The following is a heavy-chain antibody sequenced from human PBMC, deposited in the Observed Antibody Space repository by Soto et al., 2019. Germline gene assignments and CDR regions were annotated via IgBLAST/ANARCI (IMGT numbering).Heavy chain of an antibody. Sequence: ASVKVSCKASGGTFNSYAISWVRQAPGQGLEWMGGIIPIFGTTNYAQKFQGRVTITADESTSTAYMELSSLRSEDTAVYYCARGEIVVVPAATFYYYYGMDVWGQGTTVTVSS. CDR1: GGTFNSYA. D-gene: IGHD2-2*01. CDR3: ARGEIVVVPAATFYYYYGMDV. J-gene: IGHJ6*02. V-gene: IGHV1-69*13. CDR2: IIPIFGTT.